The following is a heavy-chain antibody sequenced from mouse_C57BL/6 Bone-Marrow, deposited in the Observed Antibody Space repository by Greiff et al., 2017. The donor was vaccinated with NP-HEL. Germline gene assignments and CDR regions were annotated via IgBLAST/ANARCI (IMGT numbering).Heavy chain of an antibody. J-gene: IGHJ1*03. CDR3: AIGDIWYFDV. CDR2: IHPSDSDT. V-gene: IGHV1-74*01. Sequence: VQLQPPGAELVKPGASVQVSCKASGYTFTNYWIHWVKQRTGQCLAWIGRIHPSDSDTNYNQKFKGKATLTVDKSASTAYMQLSSLTSEDSAVYYCAIGDIWYFDVWGTGTTVTVSS. CDR1: GYTFTNYW.